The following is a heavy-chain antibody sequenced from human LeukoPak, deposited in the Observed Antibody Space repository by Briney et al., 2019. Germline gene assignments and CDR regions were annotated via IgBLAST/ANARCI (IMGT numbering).Heavy chain of an antibody. CDR2: ISGSGGAI. V-gene: IGHV3-48*03. CDR3: ASDSDLLTGYPNQFDY. J-gene: IGHJ4*02. Sequence: GWSLRLSCAAAGFTFSNYEMNGVRQAPGKVLEWISYISGSGGAIYYADSVEGRFTLSRDNAKNSLFLQMSSLGADDTAVYYCASDSDLLTGYPNQFDYWGQGTLVTVSS. CDR1: GFTFSNYE. D-gene: IGHD3-9*01.